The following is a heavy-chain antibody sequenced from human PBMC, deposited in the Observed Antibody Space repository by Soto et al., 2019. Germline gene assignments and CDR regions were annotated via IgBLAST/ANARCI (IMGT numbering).Heavy chain of an antibody. CDR2: ISSSGSAI. Sequence: GGSLRLSCASSGFTFSDYYMSWIRQAPGKGLEWVSYISSSGSAIYYADSVKGRFTISRDNAKNSLYLQMNSLRAEDTAVYYCARDRYGDKAFDYWGQGTLVTVSS. J-gene: IGHJ4*02. D-gene: IGHD4-17*01. CDR3: ARDRYGDKAFDY. V-gene: IGHV3-11*01. CDR1: GFTFSDYY.